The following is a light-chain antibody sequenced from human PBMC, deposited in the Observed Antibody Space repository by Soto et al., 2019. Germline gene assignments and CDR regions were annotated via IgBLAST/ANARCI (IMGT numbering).Light chain of an antibody. V-gene: IGKV3-20*01. CDR1: QKISIRY. CDR3: QHYGSSPRT. CDR2: GTS. J-gene: IGKJ1*01. Sequence: EIGIAQSPGTPSFSPRESPTLSCQVSQKISIRYLAWYLQKPGQAPRFLIYGTSSRATGIPDRFSGSGSGTDFTLTISRLEPEDFAVYYCQHYGSSPRTFGQGTKVDIK.